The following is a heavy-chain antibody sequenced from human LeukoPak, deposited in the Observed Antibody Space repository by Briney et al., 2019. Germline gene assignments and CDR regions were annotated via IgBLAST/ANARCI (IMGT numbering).Heavy chain of an antibody. D-gene: IGHD3-22*01. CDR2: IKEDGSEK. CDR3: AKDREYYDSSGPVDY. Sequence: GGSLRLSCAASGFTFSSYWMSWVRQAPGKGLEWVANIKEDGSEKYYVDSVKGRFTISRDNGKNSLYLQMNSLRAEDTAVYYCAKDREYYDSSGPVDYWGQGTLVTVSS. J-gene: IGHJ4*02. CDR1: GFTFSSYW. V-gene: IGHV3-7*01.